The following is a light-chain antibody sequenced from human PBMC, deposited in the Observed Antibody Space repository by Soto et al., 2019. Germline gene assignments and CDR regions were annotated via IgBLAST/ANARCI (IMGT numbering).Light chain of an antibody. Sequence: DIQVTQSPSSLSASIGDSVTTTCRASQSISTFLNWYQQKPGKAPNLLIYAASRLQSGVPARFSGSGSGTDFTLTISSLQPEDFATYYCQQSYSMLFTFGPGTKVDIK. CDR2: AAS. J-gene: IGKJ3*01. CDR1: QSISTF. V-gene: IGKV1-39*01. CDR3: QQSYSMLFT.